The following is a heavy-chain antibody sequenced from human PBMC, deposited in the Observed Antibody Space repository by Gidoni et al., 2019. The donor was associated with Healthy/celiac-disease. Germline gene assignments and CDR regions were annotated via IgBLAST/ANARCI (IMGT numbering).Heavy chain of an antibody. V-gene: IGHV3-21*01. J-gene: IGHJ4*02. CDR2: ISSSSSYI. CDR1: GFTFSSYS. Sequence: EVQLVESGGGLVKPGGSLRLSCAASGFTFSSYSMNWVRQAPGKGLEWVSSISSSSSYIYYADSVKGRFTISRDNAKNSLYLQMNSLRAEDTAVYYCVLWQWLVEGVGRSRKDYWGQGTLVTVSS. D-gene: IGHD6-19*01. CDR3: VLWQWLVEGVGRSRKDY.